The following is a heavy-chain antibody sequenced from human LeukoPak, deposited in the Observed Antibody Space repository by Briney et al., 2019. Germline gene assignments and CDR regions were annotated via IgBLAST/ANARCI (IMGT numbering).Heavy chain of an antibody. CDR1: GFTFSSYA. J-gene: IGHJ4*02. CDR3: AKDRESYGQVYYFDY. V-gene: IGHV3-23*01. D-gene: IGHD5-18*01. CDR2: ISGSGGST. Sequence: GGSLRLSCAASGFTFSSYAMSWVRQAPGKGLEWVSAISGSGGSTYYADSVKGRFTSSRDNSKNTLYLQMNSLRAEDTAVYYCAKDRESYGQVYYFDYWGQGTLVTVSS.